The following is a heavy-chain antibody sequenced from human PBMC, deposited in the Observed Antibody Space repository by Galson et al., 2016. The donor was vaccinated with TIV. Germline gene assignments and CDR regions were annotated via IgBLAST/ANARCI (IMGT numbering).Heavy chain of an antibody. CDR2: TYYTSKWNT. V-gene: IGHV6-1*01. CDR3: SRGNWNYGMGGAMDV. J-gene: IGHJ6*02. Sequence: CAISGDSVSDDTAAWNWVRQSPSRGLEWLGRTYYTSKWNTDYAVSVKGRIIIRPDTSMNQVSLQLSSVIPVDTAVYYCSRGNWNYGMGGAMDVWGRGTTVTVSS. D-gene: IGHD1-7*01. CDR1: GDSVSDDTAA.